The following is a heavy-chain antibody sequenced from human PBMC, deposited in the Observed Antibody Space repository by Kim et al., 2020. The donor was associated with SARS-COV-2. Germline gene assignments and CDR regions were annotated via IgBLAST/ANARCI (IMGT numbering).Heavy chain of an antibody. CDR3: AKGTSRMAPQGDY. D-gene: IGHD2-2*01. V-gene: IGHV3-23*03. CDR1: GFTFSSYA. CDR2: IYSGGSST. Sequence: GGSLRLSCAASGFTFSSYAMSWVRQAPGKGLEWVSVIYSGGSSTYYADSVKGRFTISRDNSKNTLYLQMNSLRAEDTAVYYCAKGTSRMAPQGDYWGQGTLVTVSS. J-gene: IGHJ4*02.